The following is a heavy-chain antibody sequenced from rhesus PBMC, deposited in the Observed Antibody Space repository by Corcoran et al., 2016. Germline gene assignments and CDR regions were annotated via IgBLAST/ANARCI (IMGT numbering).Heavy chain of an antibody. J-gene: IGHJ5-2*02. CDR2: ISSGSSYI. Sequence: EVWLAESGGGLVQPGGSLRLSCAASGFTFSSYGMSCVRQAPGKGLVWVSFISSGSSYIFYGDSVKGRFTISRDNAKNSLSLQMNSLRAEDTAVYYCTSDLTARGSLDVWGRGVLVTVSS. CDR1: GFTFSSYG. CDR3: TSDLTARGSLDV. D-gene: IGHD2-15*01. V-gene: IGHV3S16*01.